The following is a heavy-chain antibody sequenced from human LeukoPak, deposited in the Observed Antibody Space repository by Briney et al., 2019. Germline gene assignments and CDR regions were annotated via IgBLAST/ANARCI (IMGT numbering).Heavy chain of an antibody. Sequence: GGSLRLSCAASGFTFSSYAMLWVRPAPGKGVAGVAVISYDGSNKYYADSVKGRFTISRDNSKNTLYLQMNSLRAEDTAVYYCARVSNKGIVVVSGGYSYGGIDYWGQGTLVTVSS. D-gene: IGHD5-18*01. V-gene: IGHV3-30-3*01. CDR2: ISYDGSNK. CDR1: GFTFSSYA. J-gene: IGHJ4*02. CDR3: ARVSNKGIVVVSGGYSYGGIDY.